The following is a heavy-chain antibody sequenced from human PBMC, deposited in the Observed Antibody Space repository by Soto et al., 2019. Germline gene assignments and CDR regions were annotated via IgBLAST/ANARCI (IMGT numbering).Heavy chain of an antibody. CDR3: ARDSIMYYDSSGYQRGWFDP. V-gene: IGHV1-69*01. Sequence: QVQLVQSGAEVKKPGSSVKVSCKASGGTFSSYAISWVRQAPGQGLEWMGGIIPIFGTANYAQKFQGRVTSTADESTSTAYMELSSLRSEDTAVYYCARDSIMYYDSSGYQRGWFDPWGQGTLVTVSS. D-gene: IGHD3-22*01. CDR1: GGTFSSYA. J-gene: IGHJ5*02. CDR2: IIPIFGTA.